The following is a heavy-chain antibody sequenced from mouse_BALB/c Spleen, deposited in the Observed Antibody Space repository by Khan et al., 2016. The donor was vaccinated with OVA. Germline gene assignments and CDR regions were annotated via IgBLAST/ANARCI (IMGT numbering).Heavy chain of an antibody. CDR3: ARAYYANYREAMDY. D-gene: IGHD2-10*01. Sequence: QVQLKESGPGLVAPSQSLSITCTVSGFSLTGYGVNWVRQPPGKGLEWLGMIWGDGSTDYNSALKSRLSITKDNSKRQAFLKMNSLQTDDTARYYCARAYYANYREAMDYWGQGNSVTVSS. J-gene: IGHJ4*01. CDR2: IWGDGST. V-gene: IGHV2-6-7*01. CDR1: GFSLTGYG.